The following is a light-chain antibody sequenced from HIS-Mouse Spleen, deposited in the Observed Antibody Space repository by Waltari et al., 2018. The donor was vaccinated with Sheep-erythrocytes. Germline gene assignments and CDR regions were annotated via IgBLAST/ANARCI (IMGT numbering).Light chain of an antibody. J-gene: IGLJ3*02. CDR3: SSYAGSNNWV. CDR2: EVS. V-gene: IGLV2-8*01. Sequence: QSALTQPPSASASPGQSVTISCTGTTSDVGCYNYVSWYQQPPGKAPKLMIHEVSKRPSGVPDRFSGSKAGNTAYLTVSGLQAEDEADYYCSSYAGSNNWVFGGGTKLTVL. CDR1: TSDVGCYNY.